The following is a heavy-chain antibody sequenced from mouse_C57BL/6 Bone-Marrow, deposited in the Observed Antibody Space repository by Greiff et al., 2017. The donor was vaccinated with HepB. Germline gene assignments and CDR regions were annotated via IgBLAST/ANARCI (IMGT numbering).Heavy chain of an antibody. V-gene: IGHV5-6*01. CDR3: ARTGGYDPWFAY. CDR2: ISSGGSYT. J-gene: IGHJ3*01. D-gene: IGHD2-3*01. Sequence: EVQGVESGGDLVKPGGSLKLSCAASGFTFSSYGMSWVRQTPDKRLEWVATISSGGSYTYYTDSVKGRVTLSRDNAKNTLYLQMSSLKSEDTAMYDCARTGGYDPWFAYWGQGTLVTVSA. CDR1: GFTFSSYG.